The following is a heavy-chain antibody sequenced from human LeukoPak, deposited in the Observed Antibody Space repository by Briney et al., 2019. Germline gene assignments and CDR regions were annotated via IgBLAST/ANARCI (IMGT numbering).Heavy chain of an antibody. Sequence: GGSLRLSCAASGFTFSSYGMSWVRQAPGKGLEWVSAISGSGGSTYYADSVKGRFTISRDNSKNTLYLQMNSLRAEDTAVYYCAKDLYRSGWYTYYFDYWGQGTLVTVSS. CDR3: AKDLYRSGWYTYYFDY. CDR2: ISGSGGST. D-gene: IGHD6-19*01. V-gene: IGHV3-23*01. CDR1: GFTFSSYG. J-gene: IGHJ4*02.